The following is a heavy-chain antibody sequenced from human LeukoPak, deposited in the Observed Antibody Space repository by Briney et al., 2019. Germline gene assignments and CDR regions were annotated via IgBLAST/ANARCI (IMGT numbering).Heavy chain of an antibody. J-gene: IGHJ4*02. D-gene: IGHD2-2*01. CDR3: AKTYRKRAAMPGIDY. CDR2: ISGSGGST. Sequence: PGGSLRLSCAASGFTFSSYAMSWVRQAPGKGLEWVSAISGSGGSTYYADSVKGRFTISRDNSKNTLYLQMNSLRAKDTAVYYCAKTYRKRAAMPGIDYWGQGTLVTVSS. CDR1: GFTFSSYA. V-gene: IGHV3-23*01.